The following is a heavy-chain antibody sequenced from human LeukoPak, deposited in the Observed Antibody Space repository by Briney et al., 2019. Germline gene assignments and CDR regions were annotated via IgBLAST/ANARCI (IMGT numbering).Heavy chain of an antibody. J-gene: IGHJ4*02. D-gene: IGHD2-2*01. CDR3: ARLSKSTSKPCYFDY. CDR2: IYPGDSDT. V-gene: IGHV5-51*01. Sequence: GESLKISCKGSGYSFTSYWIGWVRQMPGKGLEWMGIIYPGDSDTRYSPSFQGQVTISADKSISTAYLQWSSLKASDTAMYYCARLSKSTSKPCYFDYWGQGTLVTVSS. CDR1: GYSFTSYW.